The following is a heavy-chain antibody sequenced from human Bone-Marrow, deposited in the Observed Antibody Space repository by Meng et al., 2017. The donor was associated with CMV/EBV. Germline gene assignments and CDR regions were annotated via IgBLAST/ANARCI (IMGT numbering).Heavy chain of an antibody. D-gene: IGHD2-2*01. Sequence: KVSCKGSGYSFTSYWIGWVRQMPGKGLEWMGIIYPGDSDTRYSPSFQGQVTISADKSIGTAYLQWSSLKASDTAMYYCARRHTVVVPAAKVDYFDYWGQGTLVTVSS. CDR2: IYPGDSDT. CDR1: GYSFTSYW. J-gene: IGHJ4*02. CDR3: ARRHTVVVPAAKVDYFDY. V-gene: IGHV5-51*01.